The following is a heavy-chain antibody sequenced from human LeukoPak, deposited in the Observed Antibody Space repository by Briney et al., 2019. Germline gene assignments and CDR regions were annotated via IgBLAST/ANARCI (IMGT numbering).Heavy chain of an antibody. Sequence: PGGSLRLSCAASGSTFSSYDMHWVRQATGKGLEWVSAIGTAGDTYYPGSVKGRFTISRENAKNSLYLQMNNLRAGDTAVYYCARDAKRYAGRSWYFDLWGRGTLVTVSS. D-gene: IGHD2-2*01. CDR3: ARDAKRYAGRSWYFDL. V-gene: IGHV3-13*01. CDR2: IGTAGDT. J-gene: IGHJ2*01. CDR1: GSTFSSYD.